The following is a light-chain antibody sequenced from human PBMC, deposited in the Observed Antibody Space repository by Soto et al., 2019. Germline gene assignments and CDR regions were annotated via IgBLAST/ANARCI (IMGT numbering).Light chain of an antibody. CDR2: DVN. CDR3: SSYTGSSTFV. J-gene: IGLJ1*01. Sequence: QSALTQPASVSGSPGQSITISCTGTSSDVGGYDYVSWYQQLPGKAPKLLIYDVNNRPSGVSHRFSGSKSGNTASLTISGLQAEDEADYYWSSYTGSSTFVLGTGTKVTVL. CDR1: SSDVGGYDY. V-gene: IGLV2-14*01.